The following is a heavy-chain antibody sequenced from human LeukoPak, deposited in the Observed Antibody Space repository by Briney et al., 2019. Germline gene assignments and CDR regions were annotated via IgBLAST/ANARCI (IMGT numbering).Heavy chain of an antibody. V-gene: IGHV3-23*01. D-gene: IGHD3-22*01. CDR2: ISGSGGST. Sequence: GGSLRLSCAASGFTFSNYAMSWVRQAPGKGLEWVSAISGSGGSTYYADSVKGRFTISRDNSKNTLYLQMNSLRAEDTAVYYCAKRTPPASYDSSGYRVYYSDYWGPGTLVTVSS. CDR1: GFTFSNYA. CDR3: AKRTPPASYDSSGYRVYYSDY. J-gene: IGHJ4*02.